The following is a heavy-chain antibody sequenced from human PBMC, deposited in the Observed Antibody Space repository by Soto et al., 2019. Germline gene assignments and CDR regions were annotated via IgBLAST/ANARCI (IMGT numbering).Heavy chain of an antibody. Sequence: SETPSLTCSVSGASISSDSWIWSRQPPGKGLQWIGYVYYSGSTNYDPSLKSRVTIAVDTSKNQLSLNLTSVTAADTAVYYCGRLFCTTVSCYVNMWGRGTLVTVSS. CDR3: GRLFCTTVSCYVNM. CDR2: VYYSGST. CDR1: GASISSDS. J-gene: IGHJ4*02. V-gene: IGHV4-59*01. D-gene: IGHD2-2*01.